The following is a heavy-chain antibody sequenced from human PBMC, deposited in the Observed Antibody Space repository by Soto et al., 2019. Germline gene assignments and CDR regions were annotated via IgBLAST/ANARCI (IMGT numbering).Heavy chain of an antibody. CDR1: GGSISSLDSY. Sequence: SETLSLTCTVSGGSISSLDSYWVWIRQPPGKGLEWIGSFHYSGSTYYNPSLKSRVTISVDTSKNQLSLRVTSVTAADTAVYYCERGFGRSNFDYWGQGNLVTVSS. V-gene: IGHV4-39*01. CDR3: ERGFGRSNFDY. CDR2: FHYSGST. J-gene: IGHJ4*02. D-gene: IGHD3-16*01.